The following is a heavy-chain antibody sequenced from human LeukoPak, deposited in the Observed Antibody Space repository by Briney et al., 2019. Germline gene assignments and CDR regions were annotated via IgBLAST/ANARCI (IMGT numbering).Heavy chain of an antibody. CDR1: GFTFSSYW. V-gene: IGHV3-7*01. Sequence: GGSLRLPCAASGFTFSSYWMSWVRQAPGKGLEWVANIKQDGSEKYYVDSVKGRFTISRDNAKNSLYLQMNSLRAEDTAVYYCARDPAVTFSGWYILATSGGRFDPWGQGTLVTVSS. CDR3: ARDPAVTFSGWYILATSGGRFDP. CDR2: IKQDGSEK. J-gene: IGHJ5*02. D-gene: IGHD6-19*01.